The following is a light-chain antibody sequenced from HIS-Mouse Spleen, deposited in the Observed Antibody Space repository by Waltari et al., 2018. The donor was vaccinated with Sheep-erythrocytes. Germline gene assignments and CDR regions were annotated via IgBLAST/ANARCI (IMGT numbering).Light chain of an antibody. J-gene: IGLJ2*01. V-gene: IGLV3-10*01. Sequence: SYELTQPPSVSVSPGQTARITCSGDASPKNYAYWYQQKSGQAPVLVIYEDSKRPSGIPERFSGSSSGTMATLTISGAQVEDEADYYCYSTDSSGNRVVFGGGTKLTVL. CDR2: EDS. CDR3: YSTDSSGNRVV. CDR1: ASPKNY.